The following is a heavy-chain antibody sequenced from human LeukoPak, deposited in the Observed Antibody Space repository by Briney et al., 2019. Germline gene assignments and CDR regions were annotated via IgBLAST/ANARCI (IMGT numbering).Heavy chain of an antibody. V-gene: IGHV3-7*03. Sequence: GGSLRLSCAPSGFILSTYWMSWVRQAPGKGLEWVTNIKEDGSQKYYVDSVKGRFTIFRDNAKNSLSLQMNSLRADDTAVYYCAREVLGTASAFGYWGQGTLVTVSS. CDR1: GFILSTYW. D-gene: IGHD1-1*01. CDR2: IKEDGSQK. J-gene: IGHJ4*02. CDR3: AREVLGTASAFGY.